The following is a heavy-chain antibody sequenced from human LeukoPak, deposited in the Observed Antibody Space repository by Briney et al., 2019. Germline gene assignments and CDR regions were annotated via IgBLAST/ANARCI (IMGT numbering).Heavy chain of an antibody. CDR2: ISGSGGST. V-gene: IGHV3-23*01. J-gene: IGHJ4*02. CDR3: ASLLGFRYFDY. Sequence: PSETLSLTCTVSGVPVNSYYWSWVRQAPGKGLEWVSTISGSGGSTYYADSVKGRFTISRDNSKNTLYLQMNSLRVEDTAVYSCASLLGFRYFDYWGQGTLVTVSS. CDR1: GVPVNSYY. D-gene: IGHD3-3*02.